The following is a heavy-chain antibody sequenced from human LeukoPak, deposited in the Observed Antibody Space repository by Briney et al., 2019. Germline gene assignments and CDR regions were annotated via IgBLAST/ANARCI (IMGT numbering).Heavy chain of an antibody. J-gene: IGHJ4*02. CDR1: GGSFSGYY. Sequence: SETLSLTCAVYGGSFSGYYWSWIRQPPGKGLEWIGEINHSGSTNYNPSLKSRVTISVDTSKNQFSLKLSSATAADTAVYYCARGRDYDYVWGSYRVYYFDYWGQGTLVTVSS. CDR2: INHSGST. D-gene: IGHD3-16*02. V-gene: IGHV4-34*01. CDR3: ARGRDYDYVWGSYRVYYFDY.